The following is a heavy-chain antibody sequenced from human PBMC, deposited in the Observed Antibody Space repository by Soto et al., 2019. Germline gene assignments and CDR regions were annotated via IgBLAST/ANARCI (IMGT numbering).Heavy chain of an antibody. CDR2: INSDGSST. CDR1: GFTFSNAW. Sequence: GGSLRLSCAASGFTFSNAWMSWVRQAPGKGLVWVSRINSDGSSTSYADSVKGRFTISRDNAKNTLYLQMNSLRAEDTAVYYCARDLSGYDFDSSGYPDYWGQGTLVTVSS. D-gene: IGHD3-22*01. J-gene: IGHJ4*02. CDR3: ARDLSGYDFDSSGYPDY. V-gene: IGHV3-74*01.